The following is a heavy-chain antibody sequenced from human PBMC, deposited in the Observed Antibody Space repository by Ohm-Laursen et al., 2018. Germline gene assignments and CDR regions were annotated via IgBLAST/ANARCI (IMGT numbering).Heavy chain of an antibody. D-gene: IGHD6-13*01. Sequence: GTLSLTCAVYGGSLSGYNWSWLRQPPGKGLEWIGEISHSGNTNYNPSLKSRVTISVDTSKNQFSLKLNSVTAADTAVYYCARGTPDSSSWKDAFDIWGQGTMVTVSS. CDR2: ISHSGNT. V-gene: IGHV4-34*01. CDR3: ARGTPDSSSWKDAFDI. J-gene: IGHJ3*02. CDR1: GGSLSGYN.